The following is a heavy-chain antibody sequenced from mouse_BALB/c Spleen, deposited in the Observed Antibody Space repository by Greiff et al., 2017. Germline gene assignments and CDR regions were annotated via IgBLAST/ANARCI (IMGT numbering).Heavy chain of an antibody. CDR3: ARDGELGDGMDY. CDR1: GFSLTSYG. J-gene: IGHJ4*01. CDR2: IWGDGST. V-gene: IGHV2-4-1*01. D-gene: IGHD2-13*01. Sequence: VKLVESGPGLVQPSQSLSITCTVSGFSLTSYGVHWVRQSPGKGLEWLGVIWGDGSTDYNSALKSRLSISKDNSKSQVFLKMNSLQTDDTARYYCARDGELGDGMDYWGQGTSVTVSS.